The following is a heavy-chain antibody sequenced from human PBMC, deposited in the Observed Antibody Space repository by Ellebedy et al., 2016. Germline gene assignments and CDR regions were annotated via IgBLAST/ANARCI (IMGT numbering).Heavy chain of an antibody. CDR1: GFPFSNYW. Sequence: GESLKISXAASGFPFSNYWMTWVRQTPGTGLQWVANIKQDGSETFHVDSVKGRFSISRDNAKNSLFLQMNSLRVDDTAMYYCARLNWGRFAFDYWGHGTLVTVSS. CDR3: ARLNWGRFAFDY. D-gene: IGHD7-27*01. V-gene: IGHV3-7*01. CDR2: IKQDGSET. J-gene: IGHJ4*01.